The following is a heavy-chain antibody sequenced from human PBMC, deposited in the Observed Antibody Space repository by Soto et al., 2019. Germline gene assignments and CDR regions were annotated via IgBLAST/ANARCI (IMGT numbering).Heavy chain of an antibody. CDR1: GGSISSYY. D-gene: IGHD3-10*01. CDR2: VHYTGST. V-gene: IGHV4-59*01. Sequence: SETLSLTCTVSGGSISSYYWSWIRQPPGKGLEWIGYVHYTGSTNYNPSLKSRITIPVDTSNNQFSLRLSSVTAADTAIYYCARGEGGVINFWGQGALVTVSS. CDR3: ARGEGGVINF. J-gene: IGHJ4*02.